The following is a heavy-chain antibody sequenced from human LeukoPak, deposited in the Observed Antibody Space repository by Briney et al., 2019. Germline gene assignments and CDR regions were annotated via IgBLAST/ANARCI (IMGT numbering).Heavy chain of an antibody. CDR3: AKDIGGDTAMVVVDY. J-gene: IGHJ4*02. Sequence: PGGSLRLSCAASGFTFSSYGMHWVRQAPGKGLEWVAFIRYDGSNKYYADSVKGRFTISRDNSKNTLYLQMNSLRAEDTAVYYCAKDIGGDTAMVVVDYWDQGTLVTVSS. V-gene: IGHV3-30*02. CDR2: IRYDGSNK. CDR1: GFTFSSYG. D-gene: IGHD5-18*01.